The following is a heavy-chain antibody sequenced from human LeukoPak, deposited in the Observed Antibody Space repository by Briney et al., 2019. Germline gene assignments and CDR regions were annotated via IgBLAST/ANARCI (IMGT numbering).Heavy chain of an antibody. CDR2: IGRSGTTI. Sequence: LSLTCAVYGGSFTGYYWTWIRQLPGKGLEWVSYIGRSGTTIHYADSVKGRFTSSWDNAKKSLYLQMNSLRAEDTAVYYCARSGEIYFDWLLDYWGQGTLVTVSS. V-gene: IGHV3-11*04. J-gene: IGHJ4*02. CDR1: GGSFTGYY. D-gene: IGHD3-9*01. CDR3: ARSGEIYFDWLLDY.